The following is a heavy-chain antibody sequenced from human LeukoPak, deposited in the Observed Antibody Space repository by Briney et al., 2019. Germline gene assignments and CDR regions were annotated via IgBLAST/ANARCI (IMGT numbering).Heavy chain of an antibody. Sequence: ASVKVSCKASGGTFSSYAISWVRQAPGQGLEWMGRIIPILGIANYAQKFQGRVTITADKSTSTAYMELSSLRSEDTAVYYCARGNTIFGVVATRYYYYGMDVWGQGTTVTVSS. V-gene: IGHV1-69*04. CDR2: IIPILGIA. J-gene: IGHJ6*02. CDR3: ARGNTIFGVVATRYYYYGMDV. D-gene: IGHD3-3*01. CDR1: GGTFSSYA.